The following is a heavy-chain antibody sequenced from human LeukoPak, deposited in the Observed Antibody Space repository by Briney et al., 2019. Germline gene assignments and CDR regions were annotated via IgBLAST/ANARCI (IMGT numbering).Heavy chain of an antibody. J-gene: IGHJ6*02. Sequence: PGGSLRLSCAASGFTFSTYSMNWVRQAPGKGLGWVSSISSDSTYIFYADSLKGRFTISRDNAKNSLYLQMISLRAEDTAVYYCARVAFGLYVMDVWGQGTTVTVSS. V-gene: IGHV3-21*01. CDR3: ARVAFGLYVMDV. D-gene: IGHD3/OR15-3a*01. CDR2: ISSDSTYI. CDR1: GFTFSTYS.